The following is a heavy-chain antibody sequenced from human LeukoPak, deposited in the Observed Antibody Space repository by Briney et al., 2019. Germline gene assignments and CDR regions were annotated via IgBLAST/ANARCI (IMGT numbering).Heavy chain of an antibody. D-gene: IGHD4-23*01. CDR1: GDSISSYY. Sequence: SETLSLTCSVSGDSISSYYGSGIRQPPGEGVEWIGYIYYSGSTNYSPSLKSRVTISIDKCKKQFSLKLKSVTAADTAVYYCARHQRGNSDAFDIWGQGTMVTVSS. J-gene: IGHJ3*02. V-gene: IGHV4-59*13. CDR2: IYYSGST. CDR3: ARHQRGNSDAFDI.